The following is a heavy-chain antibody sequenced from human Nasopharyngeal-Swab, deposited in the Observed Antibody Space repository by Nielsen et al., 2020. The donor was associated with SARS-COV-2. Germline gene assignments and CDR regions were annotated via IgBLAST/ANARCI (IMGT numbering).Heavy chain of an antibody. Sequence: SETLSLTCAVSGGSISSGGYSWSWIRQPPGKGLEWIGYIYYSGSTNYNPSLKSRVTISVDTSKNQFSLKLSSVTAADTAVYYCARLKSLGMDVWGQGTTVTVSS. CDR1: GGSISSGGYS. J-gene: IGHJ6*02. CDR2: IYYSGST. V-gene: IGHV4-61*08. CDR3: ARLKSLGMDV.